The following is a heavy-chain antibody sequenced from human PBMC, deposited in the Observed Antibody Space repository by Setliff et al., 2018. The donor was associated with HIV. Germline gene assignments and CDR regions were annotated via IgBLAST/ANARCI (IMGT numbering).Heavy chain of an antibody. Sequence: SEPLSLTCAVYGGSFNDYYWTWIRQPPGKGLEWIGEIDHSGSTKYHASLQSRVTMSIDTSKNQFSLKLTSVTAADTAVYYCARRIDNSGSFPDKNWFDTWGQGSLVTVSS. V-gene: IGHV4-34*01. CDR1: GGSFNDYY. CDR2: IDHSGST. J-gene: IGHJ5*02. D-gene: IGHD3-10*01. CDR3: ARRIDNSGSFPDKNWFDT.